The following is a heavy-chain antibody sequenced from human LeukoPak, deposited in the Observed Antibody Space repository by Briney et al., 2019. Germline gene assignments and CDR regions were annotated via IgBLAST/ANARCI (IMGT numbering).Heavy chain of an antibody. CDR1: RFTFSSYA. D-gene: IGHD5-12*01. J-gene: IGHJ4*02. Sequence: GGSLRLSCAASRFTFSSYAMSWVRQAPGKGLEWVSVIGGSNGITFYVGSVKGRFTISRDNSKDTLYLQMNSLRAEDTAVYYCARNENSGWGYFDYWGQGTLVTVSS. CDR3: ARNENSGWGYFDY. CDR2: IGGSNGIT. V-gene: IGHV3-23*01.